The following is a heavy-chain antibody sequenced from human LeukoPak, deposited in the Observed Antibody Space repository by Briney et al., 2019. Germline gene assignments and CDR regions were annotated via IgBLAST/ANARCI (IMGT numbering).Heavy chain of an antibody. D-gene: IGHD2-15*01. CDR3: ARADCESGGNCHYFNY. Sequence: SETLSLTCTVSGDSISSGTYYWGWIRQPAGKGLEWIGRIYTSGSTNYNPSLKSRVTISLDTSKNQFSLKLSSVTAADTAVYFCARADCESGGNCHYFNYWGQGTLVTVSS. V-gene: IGHV4-61*02. CDR2: IYTSGST. CDR1: GDSISSGTYY. J-gene: IGHJ4*02.